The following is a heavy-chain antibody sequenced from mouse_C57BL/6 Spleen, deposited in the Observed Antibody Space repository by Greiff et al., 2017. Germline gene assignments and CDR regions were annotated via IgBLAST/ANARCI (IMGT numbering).Heavy chain of an antibody. CDR1: GFTFSNYW. CDR3: TEGGNSFDY. D-gene: IGHD1-1*02. J-gene: IGHJ2*01. CDR2: IRLKSDNYAT. V-gene: IGHV6-3*01. Sequence: EVKVVESGGGLVQPGGSMKLSCVASGFTFSNYWMHWVRQSPEKGLEWVAQIRLKSDNYATNYAESVKGRFTISRDDSKSSVYLQMHNLRAEDTGIYYCTEGGNSFDYWGQGTTLTVSS.